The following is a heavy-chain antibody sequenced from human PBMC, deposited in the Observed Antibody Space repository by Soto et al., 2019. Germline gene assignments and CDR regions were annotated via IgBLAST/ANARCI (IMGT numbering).Heavy chain of an antibody. CDR1: GGSISSYY. V-gene: IGHV4-59*01. D-gene: IGHD3-22*01. CDR2: IYYSGST. J-gene: IGHJ4*02. CDR3: ARATYYYDSSGYYGYYFDY. Sequence: NPSETLSLTCTASGGSISSYYWGWIRQPPGKGLEWIGYIYYSGSTNYNSSLKSRVTISVDTSKNQLSLKLSSVTAADTAVYYCARATYYYDSSGYYGYYFDYWGQGTLVTVSS.